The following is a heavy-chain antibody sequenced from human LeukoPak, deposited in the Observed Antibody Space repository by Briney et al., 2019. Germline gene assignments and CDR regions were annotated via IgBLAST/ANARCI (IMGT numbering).Heavy chain of an antibody. CDR2: ISYDGSDK. D-gene: IGHD5-12*01. J-gene: IGHJ4*02. V-gene: IGHV3-30*04. Sequence: GGSLRLSCTASGFIFSAYEMIWVRQAPGKGLEWVAVISYDGSDKFYADSVKGRFTISRDSSKNTLYLQMNSLRPEDTAVYYCARARPSMWIDYWGQGTLVTVSS. CDR3: ARARPSMWIDY. CDR1: GFIFSAYE.